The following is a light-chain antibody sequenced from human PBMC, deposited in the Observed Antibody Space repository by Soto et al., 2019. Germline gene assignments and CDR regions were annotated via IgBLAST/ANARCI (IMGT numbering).Light chain of an antibody. Sequence: QSVLTQPPSVSGAPGQRVTISCTGSSSNIGAGYDVHWYQQLPGTAPKLLIYGNSNRPSGVPDRVSGSKSGTSASLAITGLQAEDEAEYYCQSYDSSLSALFGGGTKLTVL. CDR1: SSNIGAGYD. V-gene: IGLV1-40*01. CDR3: QSYDSSLSAL. CDR2: GNS. J-gene: IGLJ3*02.